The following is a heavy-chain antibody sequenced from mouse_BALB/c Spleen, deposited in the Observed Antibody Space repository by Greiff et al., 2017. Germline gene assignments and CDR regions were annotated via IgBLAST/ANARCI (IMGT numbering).Heavy chain of an antibody. CDR2: ISSGSSTI. Sequence: EVMLVESGGGLVQPGGSRKLSCAASGFTFSSFGMHWVRQAPEKGLEWVAYISSGSSTIYYADTVKGRFTISRDNPKNTLFLQMTSLRSEDTAMYYCARRGIYYDYDEAMDYWGQGTSVTVSS. CDR1: GFTFSSFG. D-gene: IGHD2-4*01. V-gene: IGHV5-17*02. CDR3: ARRGIYYDYDEAMDY. J-gene: IGHJ4*01.